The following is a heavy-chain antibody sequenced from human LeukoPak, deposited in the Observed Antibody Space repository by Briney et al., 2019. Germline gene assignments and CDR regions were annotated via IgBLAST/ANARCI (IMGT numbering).Heavy chain of an antibody. CDR2: IYSGGST. V-gene: IGHV3-53*01. CDR1: GFTVSSNY. CDR3: ARVWSSSLGGYYYYYGMDV. Sequence: GGSLRLSCAASGFTVSSNYMSWVRQAPGKGLEWVSVIYSGGSTYYADSVKGRFTLSRDNSKNTLYLQMNSLRAEDTAVYYCARVWSSSLGGYYYYYGMDVWGQGTTVTVSS. J-gene: IGHJ6*02. D-gene: IGHD6-13*01.